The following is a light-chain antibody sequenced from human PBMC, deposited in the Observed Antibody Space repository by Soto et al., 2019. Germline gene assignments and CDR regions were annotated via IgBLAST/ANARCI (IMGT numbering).Light chain of an antibody. J-gene: IGKJ1*01. Sequence: EIVLTQSPATLSLSPGERATLSCRASQSVSSYLAWYQQKPGQAPRLLIYDASNRATGIPARFSGSGSGTDFTLTISSLEPEDSAVYYCQQRGNWPPTWTFGQGTKVDIK. CDR3: QQRGNWPPTWT. CDR2: DAS. V-gene: IGKV3-11*01. CDR1: QSVSSY.